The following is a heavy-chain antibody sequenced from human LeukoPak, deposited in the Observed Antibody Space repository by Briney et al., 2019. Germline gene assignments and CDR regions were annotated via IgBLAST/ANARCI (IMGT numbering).Heavy chain of an antibody. J-gene: IGHJ4*02. V-gene: IGHV1-69*04. CDR2: IIPMLGIA. CDR3: ARDRVKGSSSLDY. D-gene: IGHD3-10*01. CDR1: GGTFSSYA. Sequence: GASVKVSCKASGGTFSSYAISWVRQPPGQGLEWMGRIIPMLGIANYAQKFQGRVTITADKSTSTAYMELSSLRSEDTAVYYCARDRVKGSSSLDYWGQGTLVTVSS.